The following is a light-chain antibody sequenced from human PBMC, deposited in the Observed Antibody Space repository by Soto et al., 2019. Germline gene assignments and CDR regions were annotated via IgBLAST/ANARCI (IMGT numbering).Light chain of an antibody. V-gene: IGKV1-5*01. Sequence: DIHLTQSPSTLSASVGDRVTITCRASQSVSIWLAWYRQKPGKAPKLLIYDDSSLESGVPSRFSGSGSGTEFTLTISSLQPDDFATYYCQQYNSYWTFGQGTKVDIK. CDR2: DDS. J-gene: IGKJ1*01. CDR3: QQYNSYWT. CDR1: QSVSIW.